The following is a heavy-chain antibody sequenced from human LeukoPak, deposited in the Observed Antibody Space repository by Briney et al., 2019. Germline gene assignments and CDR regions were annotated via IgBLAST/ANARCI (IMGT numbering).Heavy chain of an antibody. V-gene: IGHV3-30-3*01. CDR2: ISYDGSNK. D-gene: IGHD2-15*01. Sequence: PGGSLRLSCAASGFTFSSYAMHWVRQAPGKGLEWVAVISYDGSNKYYADSVKGRFTISRDNSKNTLYLQMNSLRAEDTAVYYCARGYYCSGGSCYLGWYGVYWGQGTLVTVSS. CDR3: ARGYYCSGGSCYLGWYGVY. CDR1: GFTFSSYA. J-gene: IGHJ4*02.